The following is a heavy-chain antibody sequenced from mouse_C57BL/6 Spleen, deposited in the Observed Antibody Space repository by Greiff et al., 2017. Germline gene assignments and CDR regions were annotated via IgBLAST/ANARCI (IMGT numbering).Heavy chain of an antibody. D-gene: IGHD2-1*01. J-gene: IGHJ4*01. V-gene: IGHV1-50*01. Sequence: VQLQQSGAELVKPGASVKLSCKASGYTFTSYWMQWVKQRPGQGLEWIGEIDPSDSYTNYNQKFKGKATLTVDTSSSTAYMQLSSLTSEDSAVYYCARLLYYAMDYWGQGTSVTVSS. CDR3: ARLLYYAMDY. CDR2: IDPSDSYT. CDR1: GYTFTSYW.